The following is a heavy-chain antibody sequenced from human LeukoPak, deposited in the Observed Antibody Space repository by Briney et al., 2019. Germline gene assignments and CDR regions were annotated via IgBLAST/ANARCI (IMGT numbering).Heavy chain of an antibody. CDR2: ISSSSSYI. CDR3: ARYCSGGSCPQNYYYYYGMDV. CDR1: GFTFSSYS. V-gene: IGHV3-21*01. D-gene: IGHD2-15*01. Sequence: GGSLRLSCAASGFTFSSYSMNWVRQAPGKGLEWVSSISSSSSYIYYADSVKGRFTISRDNAKNSLYLQMNSLRAEDTAVYYCARYCSGGSCPQNYYYYYGMDVWGQGTMVTVSS. J-gene: IGHJ6*02.